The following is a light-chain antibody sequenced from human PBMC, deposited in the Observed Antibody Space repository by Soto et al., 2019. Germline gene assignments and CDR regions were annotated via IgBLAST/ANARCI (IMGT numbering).Light chain of an antibody. V-gene: IGKV1-27*01. CDR2: AAS. CDR1: QGISNY. J-gene: IGKJ3*01. CDR3: QKYNSAPPFT. Sequence: DIQMTQSPSSLSASVGARVTITCRASQGISNYLAWYQQKPGKVPKLLIYAASTLQSGVPSRFSGSGSGTDFTHTSSSLQPEDVATYYCQKYNSAPPFTFGPGTKVDIK.